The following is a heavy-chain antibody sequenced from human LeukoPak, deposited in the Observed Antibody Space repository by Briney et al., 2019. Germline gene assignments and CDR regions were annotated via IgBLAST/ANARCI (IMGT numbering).Heavy chain of an antibody. CDR1: GGTFSSYA. CDR3: ARDRGVAVSQTQTQEAFDI. CDR2: IIPIFGTA. J-gene: IGHJ3*02. V-gene: IGHV1-69*01. Sequence: ASVKVSCKASGGTFSSYAISWVRQAPGQGLEWMGGIIPIFGTANYAQKFQGRVTITADESTSIAYMELSSLRSEDTAVYYCARDRGVAVSQTQTQEAFDIWGQGTMVTVSS. D-gene: IGHD3-10*01.